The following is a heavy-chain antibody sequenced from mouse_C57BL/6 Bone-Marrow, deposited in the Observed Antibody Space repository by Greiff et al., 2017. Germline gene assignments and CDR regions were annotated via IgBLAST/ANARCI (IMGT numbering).Heavy chain of an antibody. CDR1: GYTFTDYN. D-gene: IGHD1-1*01. J-gene: IGHJ4*01. Sequence: DVQLVESGPELVKPGASVKIPCKASGYTFTDYNMDWVKQSHGKSLEWIGDINPNNGGTIYNQKFKGKATLTVDKSSSTAYMELRSLTSEDTAVYYCARFGYYGRGAMDYWGQGTSVTVSS. V-gene: IGHV1-18*01. CDR3: ARFGYYGRGAMDY. CDR2: INPNNGGT.